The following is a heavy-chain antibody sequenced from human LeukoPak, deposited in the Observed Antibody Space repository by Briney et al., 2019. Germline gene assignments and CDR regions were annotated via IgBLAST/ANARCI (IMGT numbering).Heavy chain of an antibody. CDR2: IKEDGSEK. CDR3: AREVVGATSIFDY. D-gene: IGHD1-26*01. V-gene: IGHV3-7*01. Sequence: SGGSLRLSCAASGFTFSSYWMNWVRQAPGKGLEWVANIKEDGSEKYYVDSVKGRFTISRDNAKNSLYLQMNSLRAEDTAVYYCAREVVGATSIFDYWGQGTLVTVSS. CDR1: GFTFSSYW. J-gene: IGHJ4*02.